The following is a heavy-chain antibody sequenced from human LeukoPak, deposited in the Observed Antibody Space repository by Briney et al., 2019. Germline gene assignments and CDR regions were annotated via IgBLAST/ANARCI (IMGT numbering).Heavy chain of an antibody. J-gene: IGHJ4*02. CDR1: GFTFTSSA. CDR2: IVVGSGNT. CDR3: ARSGYCSGTSCYAEGLDY. Sequence: GASVKVSCKASGFTFTSSAVQWVRQARGQRLEWIGWIVVGSGNTNYAQKFQERVTITRDMSTSTAYMELSSLRSEDTAVYYCARSGYCSGTSCYAEGLDYWGQGTLVTVSS. D-gene: IGHD2-2*01. V-gene: IGHV1-58*01.